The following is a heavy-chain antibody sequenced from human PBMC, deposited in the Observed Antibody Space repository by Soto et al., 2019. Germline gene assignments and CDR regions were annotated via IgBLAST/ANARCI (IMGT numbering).Heavy chain of an antibody. Sequence: SETLSLTCTVSGGSISSSSYYWGWIRQPPGKGLEWIGSIYYSGSTYYNPSLKSRVTISVDTSKNQFSLKLSSVTAADTAVYYCARHLATTVTSIDYWGQGTLVTVSS. CDR1: GGSISSSSYY. J-gene: IGHJ4*02. CDR3: ARHLATTVTSIDY. CDR2: IYYSGST. D-gene: IGHD4-17*01. V-gene: IGHV4-39*01.